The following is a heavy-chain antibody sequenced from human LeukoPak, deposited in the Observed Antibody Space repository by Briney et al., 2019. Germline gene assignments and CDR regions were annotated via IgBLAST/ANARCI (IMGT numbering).Heavy chain of an antibody. J-gene: IGHJ5*02. CDR3: ARKGYCSSTSRYKDWFDP. CDR1: GGTFSSYA. Sequence: GSSVKVSCKASGGTFSSYAISWVRQAPGQGLEWMGGIIPIFGTANYAQKFQGRVTITADESTSTAYMELSSLRSEDTAVYYCARKGYCSSTSRYKDWFDPWGQGTLVTASS. CDR2: IIPIFGTA. V-gene: IGHV1-69*01. D-gene: IGHD2-2*02.